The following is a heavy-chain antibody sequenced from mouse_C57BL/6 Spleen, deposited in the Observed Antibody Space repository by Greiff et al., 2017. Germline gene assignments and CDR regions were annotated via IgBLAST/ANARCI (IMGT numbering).Heavy chain of an antibody. J-gene: IGHJ1*03. D-gene: IGHD2-5*01. V-gene: IGHV1-80*01. CDR1: GYAFSSYW. CDR2: IYPGDGDT. CDR3: GLSNYGYWYFDV. Sequence: VQLQQSGAELVKPGASVKISCKASGYAFSSYWMNWVKQRPGKGLEWIGQIYPGDGDTNYNGKFKGKATLTADKSSSTAYMQLSSLTSEDSAVYFCGLSNYGYWYFDVWGTGTTVTVSS.